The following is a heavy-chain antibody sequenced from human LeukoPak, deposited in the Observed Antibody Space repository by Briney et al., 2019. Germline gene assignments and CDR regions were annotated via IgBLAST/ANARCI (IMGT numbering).Heavy chain of an antibody. V-gene: IGHV3-21*01. CDR1: GYTFSSYS. Sequence: GGSLRLSCAASGYTFSSYSINWVRQAPGKGLEWVSSISVRSNYIYYADSVRGRLRISRDDARDSLYLQMNSLRAEDTAVYYCVRLRRNSDTSGFYYYYDFWGQGTLVTVSS. CDR3: VRLRRNSDTSGFYYYYDF. D-gene: IGHD3-22*01. CDR2: ISVRSNYI. J-gene: IGHJ4*02.